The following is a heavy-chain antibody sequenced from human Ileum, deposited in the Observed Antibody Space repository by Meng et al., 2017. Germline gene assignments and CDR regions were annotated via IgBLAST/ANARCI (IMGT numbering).Heavy chain of an antibody. CDR1: GASVRSSY. CDR2: IYFSETT. Sequence: QVQLQESGPGLVRPSETLSLTCTVSGASVRSSYWSWSRQTPGKGLEWIGHIYFSETTKYNPSLRSRVTISVDTSKSQFSLTLNSVTAADTAVYYCARVRCASVSCYGDSYFDYWGQGILVTVSS. D-gene: IGHD2-15*01. J-gene: IGHJ4*02. CDR3: ARVRCASVSCYGDSYFDY. V-gene: IGHV4-59*02.